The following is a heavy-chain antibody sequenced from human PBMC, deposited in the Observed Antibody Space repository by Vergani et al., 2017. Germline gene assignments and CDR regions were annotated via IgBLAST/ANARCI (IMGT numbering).Heavy chain of an antibody. CDR2: IYPGDSDT. CDR3: ARRGRYSSSDGYYYYYMDV. J-gene: IGHJ6*03. Sequence: EVQLVQSGAEVKKPGESLKISCKGSGYSFTSYWIDWVRQMPGKGLEWMGIIYPGDSDTRYSPSFQGQVTISADKSISTAYLQWSSLKASDTAMYYCARRGRYSSSDGYYYYYMDVWGKGTTVTVSS. V-gene: IGHV5-51*03. D-gene: IGHD6-6*01. CDR1: GYSFTSYW.